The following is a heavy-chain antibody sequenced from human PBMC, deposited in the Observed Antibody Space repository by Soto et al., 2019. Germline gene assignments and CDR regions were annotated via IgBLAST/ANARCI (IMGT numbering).Heavy chain of an antibody. V-gene: IGHV1-18*01. CDR3: ATDGCSGGSCYYFDY. CDR1: GYTFINYG. D-gene: IGHD2-15*01. J-gene: IGHJ4*02. Sequence: ASVKVSCKASGYTFINYGISWVRQAPGQGLEWMGWISGSNGETNYAQKFQGRVTMSTDTSTDKVYMELSSLRSDDTAVYYCATDGCSGGSCYYFDYWGQGTLVTVSS. CDR2: ISGSNGET.